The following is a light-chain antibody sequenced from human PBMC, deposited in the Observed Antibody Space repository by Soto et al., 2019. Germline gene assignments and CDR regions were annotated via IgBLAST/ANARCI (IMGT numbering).Light chain of an antibody. Sequence: DIQMTQSPSSVSAAVGDRVIISCRASQAFSNLLAWYQQKPGKAPKLLIYKASSLESGVPSRFSGSGSGTDFTLTISRLEPEDFAVYCCQQYGSSPRTFGQGTKVDIK. CDR2: KAS. J-gene: IGKJ1*01. V-gene: IGKV1-5*03. CDR3: QQYGSSPRT. CDR1: QAFSNL.